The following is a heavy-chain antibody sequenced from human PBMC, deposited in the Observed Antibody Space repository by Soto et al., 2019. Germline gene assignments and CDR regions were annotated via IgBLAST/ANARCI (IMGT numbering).Heavy chain of an antibody. D-gene: IGHD4-17*01. J-gene: IGHJ4*02. CDR3: ARSPDIRISSTTYYFDY. CDR1: GGTFSSYA. V-gene: IGHV1-69*13. CDR2: IIPIFGTA. Sequence: ASVKVSCKASGGTFSSYAISWVRQAPGQGLEWMGGIIPIFGTANYAQKFQGRVTITADESTSTAYMELSSLRSEDTAVYYCARSPDIRISSTTYYFDYWGQGTLVTVSS.